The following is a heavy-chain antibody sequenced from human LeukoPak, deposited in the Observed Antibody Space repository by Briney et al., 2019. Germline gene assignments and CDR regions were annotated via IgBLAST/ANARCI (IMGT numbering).Heavy chain of an antibody. V-gene: IGHV4-39*07. CDR2: IYYSGST. Sequence: SETLSLTCTVSGGSISTTSYYWGWIRQPPGKGLECIGNIYYSGSTYYNPSLKSRVTISVDTSKNQFSLKLTSVTAADTAVYYCARDVRSGYYVGGFDYWGQGTLVTVSS. J-gene: IGHJ4*02. D-gene: IGHD3-22*01. CDR1: GGSISTTSYY. CDR3: ARDVRSGYYVGGFDY.